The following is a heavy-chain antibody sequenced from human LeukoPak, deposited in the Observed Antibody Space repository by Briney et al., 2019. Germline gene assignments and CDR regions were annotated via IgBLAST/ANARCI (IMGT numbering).Heavy chain of an antibody. D-gene: IGHD2-15*01. V-gene: IGHV5-51*01. CDR1: GYSFSSYW. CDR3: ARRYCSGGSCYSFAFDI. CDR2: IYPGDSRT. Sequence: GESLKISCKGSGYSFSSYWIAWVRQMSGKGLEWMGVIYPGDSRTRYSQSFQGLVTMSADKSISTAYLQWSSLKASDTAMYYCARRYCSGGSCYSFAFDIWGQGTMVTVSS. J-gene: IGHJ3*02.